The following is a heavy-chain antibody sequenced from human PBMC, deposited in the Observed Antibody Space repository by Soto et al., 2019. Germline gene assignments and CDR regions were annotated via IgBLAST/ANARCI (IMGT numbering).Heavy chain of an antibody. D-gene: IGHD3-3*01. J-gene: IGHJ6*02. CDR1: GGSFSGYY. Sequence: PWETLSLTCAVYGGSFSGYYWSWIRQPPGKGLEWIGEINHSGSTNYNPSLKSRVTISVDTSKNQFSLKLSSVTAADTAVYYCARRGTVQQLFWSDYYYGMDVWGQGTTVIVSS. CDR3: ARRGTVQQLFWSDYYYGMDV. V-gene: IGHV4-34*01. CDR2: INHSGST.